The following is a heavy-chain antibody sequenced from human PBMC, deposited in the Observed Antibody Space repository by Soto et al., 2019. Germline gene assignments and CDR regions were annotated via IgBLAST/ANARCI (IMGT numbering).Heavy chain of an antibody. CDR3: AREGVGGAAAGISYYHHGLDV. CDR1: GYTFTNYG. J-gene: IGHJ6*02. V-gene: IGHV1-18*01. CDR2: ISTDNGNT. Sequence: QVQLVQSGAEVKKPGASVKVSCQASGYTFTNYGISWVRQAPGQGLEWMGWISTDNGNTHSARKVQGRVTMTTGTSTRTAYMEVRGQRPDDTALYYCAREGVGGAAAGISYYHHGLDVWGQGTTVTASS. D-gene: IGHD6-13*01.